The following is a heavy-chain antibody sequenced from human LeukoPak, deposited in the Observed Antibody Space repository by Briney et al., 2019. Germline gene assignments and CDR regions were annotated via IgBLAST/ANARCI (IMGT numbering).Heavy chain of an antibody. CDR3: ARDHDSSSWYAGRD. V-gene: IGHV1-18*01. J-gene: IGHJ4*02. CDR1: GYTFTSYG. D-gene: IGHD6-13*01. CDR2: ISAYNGNT. Sequence: ASVKVSCKASGYTFTSYGISWVRQAPGQGLEWMGWISAYNGNTNYAQKLQGSVTMTTDTSTSTAYMELRSLRSDDTAVYYCARDHDSSSWYAGRDWGQGTLVTVSS.